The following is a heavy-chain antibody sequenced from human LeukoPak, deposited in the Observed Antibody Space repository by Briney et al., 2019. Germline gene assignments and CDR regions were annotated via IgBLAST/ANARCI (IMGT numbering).Heavy chain of an antibody. D-gene: IGHD6-19*01. CDR2: INPNSGGT. CDR3: ATLQIQLLVVTPFDY. CDR1: GYTFTGYY. J-gene: IGHJ4*02. Sequence: ASVKVSCKASGYTFTGYYMHWVRQAPGQGLEWMGWINPNSGGTNYAQKFQGRVTMTRDTSISTAYMELSRLRSDDTAVYYCATLQIQLLVVTPFDYWGQGTLVTVSS. V-gene: IGHV1-2*02.